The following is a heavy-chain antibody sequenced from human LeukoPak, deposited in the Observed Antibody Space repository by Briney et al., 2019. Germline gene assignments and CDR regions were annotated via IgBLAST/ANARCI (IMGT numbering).Heavy chain of an antibody. CDR1: GGSISSYY. CDR3: ARGQRAVAGTIDF. D-gene: IGHD6-19*01. CDR2: IYYSGST. Sequence: SETLSLTCTVSGGSISSYYWSWIRQPPGKGLEWIGYIYYSGSTNYNPSLKSRVTISVDTSKNQFSLKVSSVTAADTAVYYCARGQRAVAGTIDFWGQGTLVTVSS. V-gene: IGHV4-59*01. J-gene: IGHJ4*02.